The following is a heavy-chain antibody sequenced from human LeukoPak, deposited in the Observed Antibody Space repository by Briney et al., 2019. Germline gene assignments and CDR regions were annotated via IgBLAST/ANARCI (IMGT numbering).Heavy chain of an antibody. V-gene: IGHV1-2*02. CDR3: APATPGTVGKYYFDY. D-gene: IGHD6-13*01. J-gene: IGHJ4*02. Sequence: GASVKVSCKTSGYTFTGYYMHWVRPAPGQGLEWMGWINPNSGGTNYAQKFQGRVTMTRDTSISTAYMELSRLSSDDTGVYYCAPATPGTVGKYYFDYWGQGTLVTVSS. CDR1: GYTFTGYY. CDR2: INPNSGGT.